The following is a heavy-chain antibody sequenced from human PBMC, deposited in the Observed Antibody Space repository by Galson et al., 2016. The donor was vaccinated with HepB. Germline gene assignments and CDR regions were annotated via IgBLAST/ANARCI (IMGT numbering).Heavy chain of an antibody. D-gene: IGHD2-15*01. CDR3: AREHEVVAIVPATPALDV. Sequence: SLRLSCAASGFTFSGYAFHWVRQAPGKGLEWLAVISYDEGFTYYADPVKGRFTISRDNSINTVFLDLSSLRTDDTAVYYCAREHEVVAIVPATPALDVWGQGALVTVSS. CDR1: GFTFSGYA. CDR2: ISYDEGFT. J-gene: IGHJ4*02. V-gene: IGHV3-30*04.